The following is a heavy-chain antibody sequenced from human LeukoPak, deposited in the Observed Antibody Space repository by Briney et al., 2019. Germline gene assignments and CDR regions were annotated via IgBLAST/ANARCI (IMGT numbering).Heavy chain of an antibody. Sequence: PGRSLRLSCATSGFTFYNYAMHWVRQAPGKGLEWVSGISWNSGSIGYVDSVKGRFTISRDNAKNSLYLQMNSLRAEDTALYYCAKDMGSDIVAILHPWGQGTLVTVSS. V-gene: IGHV3-9*01. J-gene: IGHJ5*02. CDR2: ISWNSGSI. D-gene: IGHD5-12*01. CDR3: AKDMGSDIVAILHP. CDR1: GFTFYNYA.